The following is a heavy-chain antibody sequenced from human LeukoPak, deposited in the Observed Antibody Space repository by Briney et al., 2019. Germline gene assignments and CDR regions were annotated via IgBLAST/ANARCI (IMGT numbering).Heavy chain of an antibody. D-gene: IGHD2-15*01. Sequence: GGSLRLSCAASGFTFSSYAMSWVRQAPGKGLEWVSDISGSGGSTYYADSVKGRFTISRDNSKNTLYLQMNSLRAEDTAVFYCAKSPSEGLVGDIDGWGKGTTVTVSS. CDR3: AKSPSEGLVGDIDG. CDR2: ISGSGGST. V-gene: IGHV3-23*01. J-gene: IGHJ6*03. CDR1: GFTFSSYA.